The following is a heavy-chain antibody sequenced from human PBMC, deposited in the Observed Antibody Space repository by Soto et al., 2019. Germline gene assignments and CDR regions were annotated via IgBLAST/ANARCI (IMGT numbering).Heavy chain of an antibody. D-gene: IGHD6-13*01. CDR1: GGTFSSYA. CDR3: ASIAAAAPRGYYYYYGMDV. V-gene: IGHV1-69*13. CDR2: IIPIFGTA. J-gene: IGHJ6*02. Sequence: SVKVSCKASGGTFSSYAISWVRQAPGQGLEWMGGIIPIFGTANYAQKFQGRVTITADESTSTAYMELSSLRSEDTAVYYCASIAAAAPRGYYYYYGMDVWGQGTTVTVSS.